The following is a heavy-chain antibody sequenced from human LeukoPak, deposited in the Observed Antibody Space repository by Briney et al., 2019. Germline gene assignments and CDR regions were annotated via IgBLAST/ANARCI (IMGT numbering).Heavy chain of an antibody. Sequence: SETLSLTCTVAGGSFSSENYFWSCIRQPPGKGLECIGYIYYSGSTYYNPSLKSRVTISVDTSKNQFSLKLSSVTAADTAVYYCARLAEDCDILTGRHFFDYSGQGTLVTVSS. V-gene: IGHV4-30-4*01. CDR2: IYYSGST. D-gene: IGHD3-9*01. CDR1: GGSFSSENYF. J-gene: IGHJ4*02. CDR3: ARLAEDCDILTGRHFFDY.